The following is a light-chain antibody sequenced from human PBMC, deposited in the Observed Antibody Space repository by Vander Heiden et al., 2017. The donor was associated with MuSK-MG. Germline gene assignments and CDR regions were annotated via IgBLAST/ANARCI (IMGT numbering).Light chain of an antibody. CDR2: SGS. CDR3: QQSYRGPPT. CDR1: HSFGTY. J-gene: IGKJ2*01. V-gene: IGKV1-39*01. Sequence: DIHVTQSPSPVSSSVGARVPITCRASHSFGTYLNWYQQKPGKAPKLLIYSGSNLESGVPARFSGSGSGTDFSLTIFYLEPEDFASYFCQQSYRGPPTFGQGTKVETK.